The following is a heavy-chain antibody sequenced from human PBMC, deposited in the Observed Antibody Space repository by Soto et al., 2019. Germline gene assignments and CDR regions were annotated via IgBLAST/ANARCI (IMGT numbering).Heavy chain of an antibody. CDR2: VIPMSGSS. CDR1: GGTFSTYV. D-gene: IGHD1-26*01. V-gene: IGHV1-69*06. Sequence: QVQLVQSGAEVKKPGSSVKVSCKASGGTFSTYVISWVRQAPGQGLEWMGRVIPMSGSSNYAQKFQGRVTITADKDTSIAYMEVRSLRSEDTAVYYCARGRPRSGPPFYYYGLDGWGQGTTVIVSS. J-gene: IGHJ6*02. CDR3: ARGRPRSGPPFYYYGLDG.